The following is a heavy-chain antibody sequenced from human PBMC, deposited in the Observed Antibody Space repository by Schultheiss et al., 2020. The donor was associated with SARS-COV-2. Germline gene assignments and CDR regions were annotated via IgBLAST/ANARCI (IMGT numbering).Heavy chain of an antibody. V-gene: IGHV3-9*01. Sequence: SLKISCAASGFTFSSYAMSWVRQAPGKGLEWVSGISWNSGSIGYADSVKGRFTISRDNAKNTLYLQMNSLRAEDTAVYYCARGILQYCSGGTCPLFYWGQGTLVTVSS. CDR3: ARGILQYCSGGTCPLFY. D-gene: IGHD2-15*01. J-gene: IGHJ4*02. CDR1: GFTFSSYA. CDR2: ISWNSGSI.